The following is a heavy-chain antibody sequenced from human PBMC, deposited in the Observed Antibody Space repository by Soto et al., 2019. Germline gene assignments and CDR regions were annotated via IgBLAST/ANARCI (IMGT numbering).Heavy chain of an antibody. CDR3: TRASSLDFDL. Sequence: PGGSLRLSCTTSGFTFGDYALSWVRQAPGKGLEWGGFIRRNAYGGTTDYAASVRGRFTISRDDSKSIAYLQMNSLRTEDTALYYCTRASSLDFDLWGQGTLVTVSS. CDR2: IRRNAYGGTT. V-gene: IGHV3-49*04. J-gene: IGHJ4*02. D-gene: IGHD3-16*01. CDR1: GFTFGDYA.